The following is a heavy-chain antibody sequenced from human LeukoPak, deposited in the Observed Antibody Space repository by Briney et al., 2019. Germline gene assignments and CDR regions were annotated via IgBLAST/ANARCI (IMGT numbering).Heavy chain of an antibody. CDR1: GYTFTNYA. D-gene: IGHD6-6*01. J-gene: IGHJ4*02. Sequence: GASVKVSCKASGYTFTNYAIHWVRQAPGQRLEWMGWINAGNGNTKYSQEFQGRVTITRDTSASTAYIELSSLISEDMAVYYCAREYKSSSLDYWGQGTLVIVSS. CDR2: INAGNGNT. CDR3: AREYKSSSLDY. V-gene: IGHV1-3*03.